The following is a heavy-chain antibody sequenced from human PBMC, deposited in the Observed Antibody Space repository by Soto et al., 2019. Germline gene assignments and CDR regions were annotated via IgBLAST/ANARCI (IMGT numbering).Heavy chain of an antibody. CDR1: GGSFRNYV. J-gene: IGHJ4*02. CDR2: IIPVFETR. Sequence: QVQLVQSGAEVKKPGSSVKVSCRASGGSFRNYVMSWVRQAPGQGLEWMGGIIPVFETRTYAQKFQGRVTITSDDSTSTVSMEMSNLRSEDTAVYFCSCHSDSNSHSRFDFWGQGTLVTVSS. V-gene: IGHV1-69*01. CDR3: SCHSDSNSHSRFDF. D-gene: IGHD4-4*01.